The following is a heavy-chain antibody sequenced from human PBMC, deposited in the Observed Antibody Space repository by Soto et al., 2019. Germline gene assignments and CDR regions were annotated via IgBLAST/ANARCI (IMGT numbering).Heavy chain of an antibody. CDR2: VWHDGSKQ. V-gene: IGHV3-33*06. J-gene: IGHJ4*02. CDR1: GFTFSTYG. D-gene: IGHD6-19*01. CDR3: AKEIGGTSDITVAGNFDY. Sequence: PGGSLRLSCVASGFTFSTYGIYWVRQAPAKGLEWVALVWHDGSKQYYADSAKGRFIISRDNSKNTVYLQMNSLRAEDAAVYYCAKEIGGTSDITVAGNFDYWGQGTLVTVSS.